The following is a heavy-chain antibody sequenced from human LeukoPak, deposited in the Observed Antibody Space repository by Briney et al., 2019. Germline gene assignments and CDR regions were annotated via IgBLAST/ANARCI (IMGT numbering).Heavy chain of an antibody. D-gene: IGHD1-26*01. CDR1: GFTFSSYA. J-gene: IGHJ4*02. CDR3: AKDRLGIVGATLFDY. V-gene: IGHV3-23*01. CDR2: ISGSGGST. Sequence: GGSLRLSCAASGFTFSSYAMSWVRPAPGKGLEWVSAISGSGGSTYYADSVKGRFTISRDNSKNTLYLQMNSLRAEDTAVYYCAKDRLGIVGATLFDYWGQGTLVTVSS.